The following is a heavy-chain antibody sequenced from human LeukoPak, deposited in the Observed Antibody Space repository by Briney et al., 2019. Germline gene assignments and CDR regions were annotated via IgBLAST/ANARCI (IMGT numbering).Heavy chain of an antibody. J-gene: IGHJ3*02. CDR2: ISHTGST. CDR1: GWSFSGYY. Sequence: SETLSLTCAVNGWSFSGYYWNWLRQPPGKGLEWIGDISHTGSTNDNPPLAGRVTVSVDTSKNQFPLSMASVTAADTALYYCARGSPAADDAFDIWGQGTLVTVSS. D-gene: IGHD6-13*01. V-gene: IGHV4-34*01. CDR3: ARGSPAADDAFDI.